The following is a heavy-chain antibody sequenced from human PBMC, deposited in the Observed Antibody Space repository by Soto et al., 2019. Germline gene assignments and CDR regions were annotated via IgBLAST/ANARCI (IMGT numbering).Heavy chain of an antibody. Sequence: SVKVSCKASGGTFSSYAISWVRQAPGQGLEWMGGIIPIFGTANYAQKFQGRVTITADESTSTAYMELSSLRSEDTAVYYCARGPLYDYVFPLDYWGQGTLVTVYS. CDR1: GGTFSSYA. J-gene: IGHJ4*02. V-gene: IGHV1-69*13. D-gene: IGHD3-16*01. CDR3: ARGPLYDYVFPLDY. CDR2: IIPIFGTA.